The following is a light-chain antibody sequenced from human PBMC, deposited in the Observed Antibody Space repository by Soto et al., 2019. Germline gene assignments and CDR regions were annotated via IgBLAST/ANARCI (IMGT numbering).Light chain of an antibody. J-gene: IGKJ2*01. CDR2: DPS. CDR3: QQRSNWPPHT. V-gene: IGKV3-11*01. CDR1: ERFNNS. Sequence: EVVLTQSPATLSLSPGERATLSSGAIERFNNSLAGYQQKPGQAPRLLIYDPSNRATGIPARCSGSGSGTDFTLTISSLEPEDFAVYFCQQRSNWPPHTFGQGTKLQIK.